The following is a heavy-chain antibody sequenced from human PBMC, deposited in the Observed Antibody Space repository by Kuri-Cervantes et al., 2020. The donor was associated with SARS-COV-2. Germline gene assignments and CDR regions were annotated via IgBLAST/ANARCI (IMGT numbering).Heavy chain of an antibody. D-gene: IGHD3-22*01. Sequence: ESLKISCAVYGGSFSGYYWSWIRQSPGKGLEWIGEINHSGSTNYNPSLKSRVTISVDTSKNQFSLKLSSVTAADTAVYYCARGGYDSSGYYYGLGFDYWGQGTLVTVSS. CDR3: ARGGYDSSGYYYGLGFDY. CDR1: GGSFSGYY. V-gene: IGHV4-34*01. CDR2: INHSGST. J-gene: IGHJ4*02.